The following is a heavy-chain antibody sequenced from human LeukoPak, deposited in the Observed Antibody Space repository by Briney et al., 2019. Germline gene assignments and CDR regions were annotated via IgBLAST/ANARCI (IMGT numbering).Heavy chain of an antibody. CDR2: IKSKTDGGTT. CDR3: TTEYGGYSYGYVAFDI. J-gene: IGHJ3*02. Sequence: PGGYLRLSCAASGFTFSNAWMSWVRQAPGKGLEWVGRIKSKTDGGTTDYAAPVKGRFTISRDDSKNTLNLQVDSLKTEDTAVYYCTTEYGGYSYGYVAFDIWGPGAMVTVSS. V-gene: IGHV3-15*01. D-gene: IGHD5-18*01. CDR1: GFTFSNAW.